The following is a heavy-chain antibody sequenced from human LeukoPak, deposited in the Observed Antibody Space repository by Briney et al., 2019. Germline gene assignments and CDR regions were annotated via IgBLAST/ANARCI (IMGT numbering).Heavy chain of an antibody. Sequence: SVKVSCKASGGTFSSYAISWVRQDPGQGLEWMGGIIPIFGTANYAQKFQGRVTITADESTSTAYMELSSLRSEDTAVYYCARSEAEDDAFDIWGQGTMVTVSP. V-gene: IGHV1-69*01. J-gene: IGHJ3*02. CDR2: IIPIFGTA. CDR3: ARSEAEDDAFDI. CDR1: GGTFSSYA.